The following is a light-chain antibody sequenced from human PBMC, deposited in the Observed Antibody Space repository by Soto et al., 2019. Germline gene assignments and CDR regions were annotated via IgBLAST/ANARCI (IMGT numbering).Light chain of an antibody. Sequence: DIQMTQSPSTLSGSVGDRVTITCLASQTISSWLAWYQQKPGKAPKLLIYKASTLKSGVPSRFSGSGSGTEFTLTISILQPDDFATYYCQHYNSYSEAFGQGTKVDIK. CDR1: QTISSW. CDR3: QHYNSYSEA. J-gene: IGKJ1*01. CDR2: KAS. V-gene: IGKV1-5*03.